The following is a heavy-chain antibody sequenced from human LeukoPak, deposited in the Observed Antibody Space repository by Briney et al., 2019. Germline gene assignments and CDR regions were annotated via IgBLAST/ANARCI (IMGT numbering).Heavy chain of an antibody. V-gene: IGHV3-7*01. CDR2: IKQDGSEK. J-gene: IGHJ4*02. CDR1: GFTFSSYW. Sequence: GGSLRLSCAASGFTFSSYWMSWVRQAPGKGLEWVANIKQDGSEKYYVDSVKGRFTISRDNAKNSLYLQMNSPRAEDTAVYYCARDYSSGWYDYWGQGALVTVSS. D-gene: IGHD6-19*01. CDR3: ARDYSSGWYDY.